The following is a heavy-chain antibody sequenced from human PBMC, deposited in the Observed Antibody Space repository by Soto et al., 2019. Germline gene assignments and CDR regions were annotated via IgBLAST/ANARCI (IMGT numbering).Heavy chain of an antibody. Sequence: GGSLRLSCAASGFTFSSYGMHWVRQAPGKGLEWVAVISYDGSNKYYADSVKGRFTISRDNSKNTLYLQMNSLRAEDTAVYYCAKDDGVLEWLLVDPWGQGTLVTVSS. D-gene: IGHD3-3*01. CDR1: GFTFSSYG. CDR2: ISYDGSNK. CDR3: AKDDGVLEWLLVDP. V-gene: IGHV3-30*18. J-gene: IGHJ5*02.